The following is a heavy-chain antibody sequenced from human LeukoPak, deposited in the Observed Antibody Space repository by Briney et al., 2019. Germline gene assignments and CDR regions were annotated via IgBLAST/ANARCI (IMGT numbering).Heavy chain of an antibody. J-gene: IGHJ4*02. Sequence: SVKVSCTASGGTFSSYAISWVRQAPGQGLEWMGGIIPIFGTANYAQKFQGRVTITADESTSTAYMELSSLRSEDTAVYYCAKIPRPYDFWSGYSYDYWGQGTLVTVSS. CDR2: IIPIFGTA. CDR3: AKIPRPYDFWSGYSYDY. V-gene: IGHV1-69*13. D-gene: IGHD3-3*01. CDR1: GGTFSSYA.